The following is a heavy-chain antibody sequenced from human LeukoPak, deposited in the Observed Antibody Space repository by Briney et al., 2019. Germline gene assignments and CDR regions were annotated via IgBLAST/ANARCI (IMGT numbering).Heavy chain of an antibody. V-gene: IGHV1-2*02. CDR2: INSNSGDT. J-gene: IGHJ4*02. D-gene: IGHD4-17*01. CDR1: GYTFSDYY. Sequence: ASVKVSCKASGYTFSDYYIHWVRQAPGQGLEWLGWINSNSGDTKYAQTFQGRVTMTRDTSISTFYMDLIGLRSDDTAVYYCAKDYGDYNFDYWGQGTLVTVSS. CDR3: AKDYGDYNFDY.